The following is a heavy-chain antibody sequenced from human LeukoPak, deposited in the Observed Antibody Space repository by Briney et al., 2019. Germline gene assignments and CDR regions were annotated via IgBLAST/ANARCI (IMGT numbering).Heavy chain of an antibody. V-gene: IGHV4-59*08. J-gene: IGHJ4*03. CDR2: IYYTGST. Sequence: PSETLSLTCSVSGGSISSLYWSWIRQPPGKGLEWIGYIYYTGSTNYNPSLKSRVTMFVDMSKNQFSLRLSSVTASDTAVYYCARHKAKRRSAPFYYWGQGTLGTGSS. CDR1: GGSISSLY. CDR3: ARHKAKRRSAPFYY.